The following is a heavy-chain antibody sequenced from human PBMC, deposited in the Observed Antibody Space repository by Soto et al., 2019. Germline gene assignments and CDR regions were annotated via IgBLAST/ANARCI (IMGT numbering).Heavy chain of an antibody. V-gene: IGHV4-4*02. J-gene: IGHJ6*02. CDR1: GAPITTTKW. D-gene: IGHD3-16*01. CDR2: LSRGDER. CDR3: ATQTISYTWGV. Sequence: QVQLQESGPGLVKPSETLSLTCTVSGAPITTTKWWAWVRLPPGKGLEWIGELSRGDERSSTPSLEGRFTTSLDKSNNHFSLKLTSVTAAAPAIYYCATQTISYTWGVWGRGTSVTVSS.